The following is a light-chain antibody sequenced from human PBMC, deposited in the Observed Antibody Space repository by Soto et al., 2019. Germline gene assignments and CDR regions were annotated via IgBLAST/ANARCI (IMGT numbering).Light chain of an antibody. CDR1: SRDIGAYNL. CDR2: EVR. CDR3: NAYPPSSTLV. V-gene: IGLV2-14*01. J-gene: IGLJ2*01. Sequence: QSVLTQPASVSGSPGQSITISCSGTSRDIGAYNLVSWYQQPPGKAPKLLIHEVRNRPSGISYRFSGSKSGTTASLTISGLLPEDEADYYCNAYPPSSTLVFGGGTKVTVL.